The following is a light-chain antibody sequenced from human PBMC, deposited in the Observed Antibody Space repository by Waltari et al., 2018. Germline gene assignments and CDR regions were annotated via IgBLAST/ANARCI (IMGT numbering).Light chain of an antibody. V-gene: IGLV3-21*03. CDR1: NIGIKS. CDR2: DDS. Sequence: SYVVTRPPSVSVAPGKTASITCGGNNIGIKSVHWYQQKSGQAPVLVVYDDSDRPSGMPERFSGSNSGNTATLTISRVEAGDEADYYCQVWDSSSDHRVFGGGTKLTVL. J-gene: IGLJ3*02. CDR3: QVWDSSSDHRV.